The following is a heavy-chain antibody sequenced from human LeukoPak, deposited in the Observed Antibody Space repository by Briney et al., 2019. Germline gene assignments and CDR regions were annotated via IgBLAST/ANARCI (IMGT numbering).Heavy chain of an antibody. D-gene: IGHD3-10*01. V-gene: IGHV3-23*01. J-gene: IGHJ6*02. CDR2: IGGSGGST. CDR1: GFTFYTYA. Sequence: GSLSLSCAASGFTFYTYAMSWVRQAPGKGLEWVSAIGGSGGSTFYADSVMGRFTISRDNSENTLYLQMNSLRAEDTAVYFCAKDPEGFGELSQYGMDVWGQGTTVTVSS. CDR3: AKDPEGFGELSQYGMDV.